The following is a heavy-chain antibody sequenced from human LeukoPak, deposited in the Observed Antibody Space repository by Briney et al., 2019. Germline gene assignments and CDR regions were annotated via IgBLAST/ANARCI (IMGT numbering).Heavy chain of an antibody. Sequence: GGSLRLSCAASGFTFSDYWMNWVRQAPGKGLEWVASIGQDGSENYYVDSVKGRFTISRDNAKNSLYLQMNSLRVEDTAVYYCATGGGWYFDYWGQGALITASS. CDR3: ATGGGWYFDY. V-gene: IGHV3-7*01. CDR2: IGQDGSEN. CDR1: GFTFSDYW. D-gene: IGHD6-19*01. J-gene: IGHJ4*02.